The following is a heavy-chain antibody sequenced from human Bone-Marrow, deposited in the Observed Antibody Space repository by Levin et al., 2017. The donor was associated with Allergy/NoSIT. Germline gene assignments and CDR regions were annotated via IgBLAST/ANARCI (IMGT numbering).Heavy chain of an antibody. CDR1: GYTFTSFY. CDR3: GGGGLYGDYPGGY. J-gene: IGHJ4*02. V-gene: IGHV1-46*01. Sequence: ASVKVSCKASGYTFTSFYMHWVRQAPGQGLEWMGIINPSGGSTTYAQKFQGRVTMTRDTSTSTVYMELSSLRSEDTAVYYCGGGGLYGDYPGGYWGQGTLVTVSS. CDR2: INPSGGST. D-gene: IGHD4-17*01.